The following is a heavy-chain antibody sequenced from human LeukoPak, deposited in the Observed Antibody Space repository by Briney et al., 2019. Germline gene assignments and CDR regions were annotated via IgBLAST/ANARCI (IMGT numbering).Heavy chain of an antibody. CDR3: AKYSYGSGTSFDP. CDR1: GFTFSDYW. CDR2: IKKDGSEK. V-gene: IGHV3-7*01. J-gene: IGHJ5*02. Sequence: SGGSLRLSCAASGFTFSDYWMSWLRQAPGKGLEWVANIKKDGSEKHYVDSVKGRFTISRDNIRNSLYLQMSSLTVEDTAVFYCAKYSYGSGTSFDPLGPGNPGHRLL. D-gene: IGHD3-10*01.